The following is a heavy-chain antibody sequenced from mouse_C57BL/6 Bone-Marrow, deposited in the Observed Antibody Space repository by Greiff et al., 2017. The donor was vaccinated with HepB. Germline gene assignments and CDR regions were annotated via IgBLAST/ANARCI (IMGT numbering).Heavy chain of an antibody. CDR1: GYAFSSSW. Sequence: VQLQQSGPELVKPGASVKISCKASGYAFSSSWMNWVKQRPGKGLEWIGRIYPGDGDTNYNGKFKGKATLTAEKSSSTAYMQLSSLTSEDSAVYFCARWGAQAASWGQGTLVTVSA. D-gene: IGHD3-2*02. CDR2: IYPGDGDT. CDR3: ARWGAQAAS. V-gene: IGHV1-82*01. J-gene: IGHJ3*01.